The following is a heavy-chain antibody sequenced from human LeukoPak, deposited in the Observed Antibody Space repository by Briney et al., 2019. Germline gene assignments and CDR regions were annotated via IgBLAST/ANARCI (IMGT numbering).Heavy chain of an antibody. CDR1: GFTFSSYW. D-gene: IGHD6-13*01. CDR2: INTDGSSI. J-gene: IGHJ4*02. Sequence: GSLRLSCAASGFTFSSYWMHWVRQAPGKGLVWVSRINTDGSSISYADSVKGRFTISRDNAKNTLYLQMNSLRAEDTAVYYCARGQRYSSSCFDYWGQGTLVTVSS. V-gene: IGHV3-74*01. CDR3: ARGQRYSSSCFDY.